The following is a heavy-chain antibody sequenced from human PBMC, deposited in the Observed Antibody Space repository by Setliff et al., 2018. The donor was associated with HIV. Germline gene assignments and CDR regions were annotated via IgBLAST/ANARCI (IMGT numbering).Heavy chain of an antibody. CDR3: ARESLVTATCDY. J-gene: IGHJ4*02. Sequence: SETLSLTCTVSVGSISSSSYYWGWIRQPPGKGLEWIGSIYYSGGTYYHPSLKSRVTISVDTSKNQFSLKLSSVTAADTAVYYCARESLVTATCDYWGQGTLVTVSS. CDR2: IYYSGGT. V-gene: IGHV4-39*07. CDR1: VGSISSSSYY. D-gene: IGHD2-21*02.